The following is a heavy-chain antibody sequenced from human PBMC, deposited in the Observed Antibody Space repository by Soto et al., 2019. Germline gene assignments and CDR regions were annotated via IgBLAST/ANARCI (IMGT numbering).Heavy chain of an antibody. D-gene: IGHD3-3*02. Sequence: PGGSLRLSCVTSGFTFSRNTMNWVRQAPGKGLEWVASITSSGSYVYYADSVKGRFSASRDNAKNSLSLQMGSLRPDDTAIYFCVKDEGIEAMDVWGQGTTVTVSS. CDR3: VKDEGIEAMDV. CDR1: GFTFSRNT. CDR2: ITSSGSYV. V-gene: IGHV3-21*01. J-gene: IGHJ6*02.